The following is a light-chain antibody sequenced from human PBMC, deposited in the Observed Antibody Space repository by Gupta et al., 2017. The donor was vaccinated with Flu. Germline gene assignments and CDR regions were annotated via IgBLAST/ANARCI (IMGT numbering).Light chain of an antibody. CDR3: QQSQSVPLP. Sequence: DIQMTQSPSSLSASVGDRVTITCRASQTISSYLNWYQHKPGKAPNLLIYAASHLQSGVPSRFSGSRSGTDFTLTINRLQPEDFATYYCQQSQSVPLPFGGGYQGGDQT. V-gene: IGKV1-39*01. CDR1: QTISSY. CDR2: AAS. J-gene: IGKJ4*01.